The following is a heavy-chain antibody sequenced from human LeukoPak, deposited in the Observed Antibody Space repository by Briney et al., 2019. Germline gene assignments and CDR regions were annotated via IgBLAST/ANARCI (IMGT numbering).Heavy chain of an antibody. CDR3: ARARSYQLSDY. CDR2: INPNSGGT. V-gene: IGHV1-2*04. J-gene: IGHJ4*02. D-gene: IGHD1-1*01. CDR1: GYTFTGYY. Sequence: ASVKVSCKASGYTFTGYYMHWVRHAPGQGLEWMGWINPNSGGTNYAQKFRGWVTMTRDTSISTAYMELSRLRSDDTAVYYCARARSYQLSDYWGQGTLVTVSS.